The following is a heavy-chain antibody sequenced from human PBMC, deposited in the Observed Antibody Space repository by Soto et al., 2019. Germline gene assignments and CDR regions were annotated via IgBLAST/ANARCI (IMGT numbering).Heavy chain of an antibody. V-gene: IGHV3-23*01. J-gene: IGHJ4*02. CDR1: GFTFSSYA. CDR3: AKEGLYYCDSSGYVDY. Sequence: GGSLRLSCAASGFTFSSYAMSWVRQAPGKGLEWVSAISGSGGSTYYADSVKGRFTISRDNSKNTLYLQMNSLRAEDTAVYYCAKEGLYYCDSSGYVDYWGQGTLVTVSS. D-gene: IGHD3-22*01. CDR2: ISGSGGST.